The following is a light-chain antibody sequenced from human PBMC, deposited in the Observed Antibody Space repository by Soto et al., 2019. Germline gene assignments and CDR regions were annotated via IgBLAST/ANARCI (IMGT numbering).Light chain of an antibody. CDR2: GVS. Sequence: ETVLTQSPGTLSLSPGERATLSCRASQSVTNNYLAWYQQKPGQTPRLLIYGVSTRAAGIPDRFSGSGSGTDFTLTSRRLEPEDFAVYYCHQYDGSRTFGQGTKLEIK. V-gene: IGKV3-20*01. CDR3: HQYDGSRT. J-gene: IGKJ2*01. CDR1: QSVTNNY.